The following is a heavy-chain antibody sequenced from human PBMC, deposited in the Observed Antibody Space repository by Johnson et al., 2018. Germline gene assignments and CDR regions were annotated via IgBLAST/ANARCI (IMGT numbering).Heavy chain of an antibody. D-gene: IGHD2-8*02. CDR2: ISYDGSNK. CDR3: ARDGTGGGAPGALDI. Sequence: QVQLVESGGGVVQPGRSLRLSCAASGFTFSSYAMHWVRQAPGKGLEWVAVISYDGSNKYYAESVKGRFTISRDNSKNTLCLQMNSLRAEDAAVYYGARDGTGGGAPGALDIWGQGTMVTVSS. V-gene: IGHV3-30-3*01. CDR1: GFTFSSYA. J-gene: IGHJ3*02.